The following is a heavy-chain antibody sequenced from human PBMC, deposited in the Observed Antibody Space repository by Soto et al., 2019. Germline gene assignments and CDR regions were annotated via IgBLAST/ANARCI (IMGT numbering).Heavy chain of an antibody. Sequence: PGGSLRLSCAASGFTFSKHWMHWARQAPGKGLVWVSHIKTDGSFTRDADSVKGRFTISRDNARNTLYLQMNSLRAEDTAVYYCVRDNNWSLDYWGQGTLVTVSS. J-gene: IGHJ4*02. CDR2: IKTDGSFT. V-gene: IGHV3-74*01. D-gene: IGHD1-1*01. CDR1: GFTFSKHW. CDR3: VRDNNWSLDY.